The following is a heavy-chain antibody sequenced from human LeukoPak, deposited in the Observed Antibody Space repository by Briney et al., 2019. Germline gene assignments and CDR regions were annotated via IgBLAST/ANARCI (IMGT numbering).Heavy chain of an antibody. D-gene: IGHD5-18*01. CDR1: GGPISRGDYY. Sequence: PSETLSLTCTVSGGPISRGDYYWSWIRQPPGRGLEWIGYIYYSGSTYYNPSLKSRLVISVDTSKNQFSLKLNSVTAADTAVYYCGRDTGGYGYVDYWGQGTLVTVSS. V-gene: IGHV4-30-4*01. J-gene: IGHJ4*02. CDR2: IYYSGST. CDR3: GRDTGGYGYVDY.